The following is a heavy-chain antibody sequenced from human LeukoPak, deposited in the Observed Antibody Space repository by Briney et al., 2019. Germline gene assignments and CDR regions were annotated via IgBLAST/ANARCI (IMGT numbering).Heavy chain of an antibody. CDR3: ARDPGGYGDFDAFDI. J-gene: IGHJ3*02. V-gene: IGHV3-21*01. CDR1: GFTFSSYS. Sequence: GSLRLSCAASGFTFSSYSMNWVRQAPGKGLEWVSSISSSSSYIYYADSVKGRFTISRDNAKNSLYLQMNSLRAEDTAVYYCARDPGGYGDFDAFDIWGQGTMVTVSS. D-gene: IGHD4-17*01. CDR2: ISSSSSYI.